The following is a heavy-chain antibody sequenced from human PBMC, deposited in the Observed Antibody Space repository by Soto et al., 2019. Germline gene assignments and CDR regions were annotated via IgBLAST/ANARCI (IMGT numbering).Heavy chain of an antibody. CDR2: IKSKTDGGTT. V-gene: IGHV3-15*01. J-gene: IGHJ4*02. CDR3: PTRLSSSWYYFDY. D-gene: IGHD6-13*01. Sequence: GRSLRLYCAASGFTFSNAWLSWVRRAPGKGLEWFGRIKSKTDGGTTAYAAPVKGRFNISRDDSKNTLYLQMNSLKTEDISVYYCPTRLSSSWYYFDYWGQGTLVTVSA. CDR1: GFTFSNAW.